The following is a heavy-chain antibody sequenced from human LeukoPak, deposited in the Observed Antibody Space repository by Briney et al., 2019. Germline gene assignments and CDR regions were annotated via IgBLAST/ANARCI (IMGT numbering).Heavy chain of an antibody. J-gene: IGHJ3*02. CDR1: GGSFSSHY. D-gene: IGHD4-17*01. Sequence: PSETLSLTCTVSGGSFSSHYWSWIRQPPGKGLEWIGYISYIGSTNYNPSLKSRVTISVETSKNQFSLQQSSVTAADTAVYYCARDPTTVTKGLDIWGQGTMVTVSS. V-gene: IGHV4-59*11. CDR3: ARDPTTVTKGLDI. CDR2: ISYIGST.